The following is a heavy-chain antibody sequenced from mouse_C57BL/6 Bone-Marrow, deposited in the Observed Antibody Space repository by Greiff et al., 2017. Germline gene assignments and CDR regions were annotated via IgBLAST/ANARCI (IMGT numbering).Heavy chain of an antibody. Sequence: VQLQQPGAELVKPGASVKLSCKASGYTFTSYWMHWVKQRPGQGLEWIGMIHPNCGSTNYNEKFKSKATLTVDKSSSTAYMQLSSLTSENSAVYYCARRDSISTVVNYWGQGTTLTVSS. CDR2: IHPNCGST. V-gene: IGHV1-64*01. D-gene: IGHD1-1*01. J-gene: IGHJ2*01. CDR1: GYTFTSYW. CDR3: ARRDSISTVVNY.